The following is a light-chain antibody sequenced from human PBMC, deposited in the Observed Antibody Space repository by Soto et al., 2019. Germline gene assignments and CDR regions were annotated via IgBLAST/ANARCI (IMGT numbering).Light chain of an antibody. J-gene: IGLJ1*01. CDR1: SSDVGSYNR. CDR3: SSFTSSSTYV. Sequence: QSLLTQPPSVSGSPGHAVAISCTGTSSDVGSYNRVAWYQPSPGTAPKLMIYEVSNRPSGVPDRFSGSKSGNTASLTISGLQAEDEADYYCSSFTSSSTYVIGTGTKVTVL. CDR2: EVS. V-gene: IGLV2-18*02.